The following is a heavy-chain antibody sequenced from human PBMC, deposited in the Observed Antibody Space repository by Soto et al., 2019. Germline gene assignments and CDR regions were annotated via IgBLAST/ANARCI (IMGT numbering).Heavy chain of an antibody. CDR3: ARDLRLRYFDWLPNTYYGMDV. CDR2: INSDGSST. D-gene: IGHD3-9*01. CDR1: GFTFSSYW. J-gene: IGHJ6*02. Sequence: PGGSLRLSCAASGFTFSSYWMHWVRQAPGKGLVWVSRINSDGSSTSYADSVKGRFTISRDNAKNTLYLQMNSLRAEDTAVYYCARDLRLRYFDWLPNTYYGMDVWGQGTTVTVSS. V-gene: IGHV3-74*01.